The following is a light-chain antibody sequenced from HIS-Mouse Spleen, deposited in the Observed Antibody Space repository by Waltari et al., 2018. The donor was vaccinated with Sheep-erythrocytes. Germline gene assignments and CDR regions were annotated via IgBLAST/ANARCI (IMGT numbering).Light chain of an antibody. J-gene: IGLJ2*01. V-gene: IGLV3-21*02. CDR2: DDS. CDR3: QVWDSSSDPVV. Sequence: SYVLTQPPSVSVAPGQTARSTCGGNNIGSKRVHWYQQKPGQAPVLVVYDDSDRPSGIPERFSGSNSGNTATLTISRVEAGDEADYYCQVWDSSSDPVVFGGGTKLTVL. CDR1: NIGSKR.